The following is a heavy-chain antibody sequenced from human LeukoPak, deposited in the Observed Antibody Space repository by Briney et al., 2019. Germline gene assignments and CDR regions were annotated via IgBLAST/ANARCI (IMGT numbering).Heavy chain of an antibody. Sequence: GESLRLSCAASGFTFSIYAMSWVRQAPGKGLEWVSVISVSDGSTYYADSVRGRFTISRDNSKNTLFLQLNGLRAEDTAIYYCARAMPSSTYYFDSWGQGTLVTVSS. J-gene: IGHJ4*02. V-gene: IGHV3-23*01. D-gene: IGHD2-2*01. CDR1: GFTFSIYA. CDR2: ISVSDGST. CDR3: ARAMPSSTYYFDS.